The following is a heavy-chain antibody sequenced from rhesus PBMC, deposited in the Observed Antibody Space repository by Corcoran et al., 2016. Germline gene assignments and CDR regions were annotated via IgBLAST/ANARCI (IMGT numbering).Heavy chain of an antibody. Sequence: QLQLQESGPGLVKPSETLSVTCAVSGGSISSSYWSWIRQAPGKGLEWIGYIYGSGSSTNYNPSLKSRVTMSVDTSKNQLSLKLSSVTTADTAVYYCAREIGSSYKNWYFDLWGPGTPITISS. J-gene: IGHJ2*01. V-gene: IGHV4-169*02. D-gene: IGHD4-29*01. CDR3: AREIGSSYKNWYFDL. CDR2: IYGSGSST. CDR1: GGSISSSY.